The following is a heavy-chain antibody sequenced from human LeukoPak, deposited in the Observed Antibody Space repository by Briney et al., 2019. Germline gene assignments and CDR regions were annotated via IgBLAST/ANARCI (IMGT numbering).Heavy chain of an antibody. CDR1: GFTVSNNN. Sequence: TGGSLTLSCAASGFTVSNNNMTWVRQAPGKGLEWVAIIYSGGSTYYTDSVKGRFSISRDNSKNTLFLQMNRLRAEDTAVYYCARKVSNGWYGLDYWDQGTLVTVSS. CDR2: IYSGGST. J-gene: IGHJ4*02. V-gene: IGHV3-66*01. D-gene: IGHD6-19*01. CDR3: ARKVSNGWYGLDY.